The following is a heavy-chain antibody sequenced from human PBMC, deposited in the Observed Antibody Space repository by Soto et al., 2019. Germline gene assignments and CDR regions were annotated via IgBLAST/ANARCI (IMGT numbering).Heavy chain of an antibody. CDR1: GYTFSSFL. CDR3: ARDWGGQLGIDF. D-gene: IGHD1-1*01. V-gene: IGHV1-18*01. CDR2: IRVQNGDT. J-gene: IGHJ4*02. Sequence: VQLVQSEAEVKKPGASVKVSCKTSGYTFSSFLITWVRQAPGQGLEWVGRIRVQNGDTRYAQRIQGRVSMTTDTSTSTAYMELRGLTSDDTAVYYCARDWGGQLGIDFWVQGTLVTVSS.